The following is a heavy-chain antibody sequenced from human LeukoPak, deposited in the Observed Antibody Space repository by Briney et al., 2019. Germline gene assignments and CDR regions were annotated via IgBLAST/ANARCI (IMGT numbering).Heavy chain of an antibody. CDR3: ARDRAAVAPFDY. J-gene: IGHJ4*02. D-gene: IGHD6-19*01. Sequence: GGSLRLSCAASGFTFDDYAMHWVRQAPGKGLEWVSSISSSSSYIYYADSVKGRFTISRDNAKNSLYLQMNSLRAEDTAVYYCARDRAAVAPFDYWGQGTLVTVSS. CDR2: ISSSSSYI. CDR1: GFTFDDYA. V-gene: IGHV3-21*01.